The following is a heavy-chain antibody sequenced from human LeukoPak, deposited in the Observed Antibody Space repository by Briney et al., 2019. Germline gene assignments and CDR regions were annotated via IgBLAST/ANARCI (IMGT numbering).Heavy chain of an antibody. CDR1: GYTFTSYD. V-gene: IGHV1-8*01. CDR3: ARGGGXTIFGVVISFDY. CDR2: MNPNSGNT. D-gene: IGHD3-3*01. J-gene: IGHJ4*02. Sequence: ASVKVSCKASGYTFTSYDINWVRQATGQGLEWMGWMNPNSGNTGYAQKFQGRVTMTRNTSISTAYMELSSLRSEDTAVYYCARGGGXTIFGVVISFDYWGQGTLVTVSS.